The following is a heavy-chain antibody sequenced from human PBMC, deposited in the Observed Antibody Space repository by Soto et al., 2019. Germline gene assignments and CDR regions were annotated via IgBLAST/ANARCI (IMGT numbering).Heavy chain of an antibody. CDR1: VGTFSSYA. Sequence: PPVKVPCKSSVGTFSSYAISCVRPAPGQGLEWMGGIIPIFGTANYAQKFQGRVTITADESTSTAYMELSSLRSEDTAVYYCARDIVVVPALKGWFDPWGQGTRVTVSA. V-gene: IGHV1-69*13. CDR2: IIPIFGTA. CDR3: ARDIVVVPALKGWFDP. D-gene: IGHD2-2*01. J-gene: IGHJ5*02.